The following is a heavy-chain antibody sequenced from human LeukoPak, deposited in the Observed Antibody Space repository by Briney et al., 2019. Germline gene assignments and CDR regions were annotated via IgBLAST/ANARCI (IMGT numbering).Heavy chain of an antibody. CDR1: GGSISRSSHY. D-gene: IGHD6-13*01. CDR3: ARLDPYSSSWSQKSDVDY. J-gene: IGHJ4*02. Sequence: SETLSLTCTVSGGSISRSSHYWGWIRQPPGKGLEWGGSIYYSGSTYYNPSLKSRVTISVDTSKNQFSLKLSSVTAADTAVYYCARLDPYSSSWSQKSDVDYWGQGTLVTVSS. V-gene: IGHV4-39*07. CDR2: IYYSGST.